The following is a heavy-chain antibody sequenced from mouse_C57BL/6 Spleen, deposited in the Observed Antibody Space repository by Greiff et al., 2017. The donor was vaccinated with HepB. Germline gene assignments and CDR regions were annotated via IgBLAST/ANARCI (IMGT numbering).Heavy chain of an antibody. D-gene: IGHD2-1*01. CDR1: GFTFSDYG. CDR2: ISNLAYSI. V-gene: IGHV5-15*01. Sequence: EVKLMESGGGLVQPGGSLKLSCAASGFTFSDYGMAWVRQAPRKGPEWVAFISNLAYSIYYADTVTGRFTISRENAKNTLYLEMSSLRSEDTAMYYCARIYGNFDWYFDVWGTGTTVTVSS. CDR3: ARIYGNFDWYFDV. J-gene: IGHJ1*03.